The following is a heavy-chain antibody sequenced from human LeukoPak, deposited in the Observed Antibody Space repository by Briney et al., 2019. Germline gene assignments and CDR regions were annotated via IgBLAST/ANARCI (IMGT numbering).Heavy chain of an antibody. J-gene: IGHJ4*02. CDR1: GFTFSDYW. CDR3: VRDAPGREGTDY. CDR2: INKDGSKK. D-gene: IGHD1-26*01. Sequence: PGGSLRLSCAASGFTFSDYWMNWVRQAPGKGLEWLANINKDGSKKDYVDSVKGRFTISRDNAKNSLSLQMDSLRVEDTAVYHCVRDAPGREGTDYWGQGILVTVSS. V-gene: IGHV3-7*01.